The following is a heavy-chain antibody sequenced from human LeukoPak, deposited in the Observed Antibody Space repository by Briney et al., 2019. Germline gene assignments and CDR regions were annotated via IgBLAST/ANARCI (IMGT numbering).Heavy chain of an antibody. Sequence: GESLKISCKGSGYSFTSYWIGWVRQMPGTGLKWMGIIDPGACQSRYRMFLQGQVTISADKPITTAYLQWDSLKASDTAMYYCARHPWGIKVADYWGQGTLVTVSS. CDR1: GYSFTSYW. CDR2: IDPGACQS. CDR3: ARHPWGIKVADY. V-gene: IGHV5-51*01. J-gene: IGHJ4*02. D-gene: IGHD3-16*01.